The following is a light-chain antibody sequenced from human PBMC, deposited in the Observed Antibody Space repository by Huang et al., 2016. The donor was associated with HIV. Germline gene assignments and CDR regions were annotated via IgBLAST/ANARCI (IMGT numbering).Light chain of an antibody. J-gene: IGKJ1*01. Sequence: EIVMTQSPGTLTVSPGERATLSCRASQSVSSNLAWYKQKPGQTPRLLIYGASTRATGIPARFSGSGSGTEFTLTISSLQSEDFGVYYCHQYTKWPSWTFGQGTKVEIK. CDR2: GAS. CDR1: QSVSSN. CDR3: HQYTKWPSWT. V-gene: IGKV3-15*01.